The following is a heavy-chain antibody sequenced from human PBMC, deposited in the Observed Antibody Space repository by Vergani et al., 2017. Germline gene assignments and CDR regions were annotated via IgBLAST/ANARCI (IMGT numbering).Heavy chain of an antibody. CDR2: FSSSGNT. V-gene: IGHV4-39*01. Sequence: QLQLQESGPGLVKPSETLSLTCTVSGGSISSNNYYWGWIRQPPGKGLEWIGRFSSSGNTYYNPSLKSRVTISVDTSKNQFSLNLSAVTAADTAVYYCARLQDDYGGIPEIWGQGTLVTVSS. CDR3: ARLQDDYGGIPEI. J-gene: IGHJ4*02. CDR1: GGSISSNNYY. D-gene: IGHD4-23*01.